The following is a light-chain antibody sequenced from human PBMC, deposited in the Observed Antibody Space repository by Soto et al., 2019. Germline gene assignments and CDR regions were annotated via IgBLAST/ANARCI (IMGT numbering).Light chain of an antibody. CDR3: QSYDSSLSGYV. CDR1: SSNIGAGYE. Sequence: QSVLTQPPSVSEAPGQRVTISCTGSSSNIGAGYEAHWYQQVPGTAPKLLIYENNSRPSGVPDRFSGSKSGTSASLAITGLQAEEEAEYYCQSYDSSLSGYVFGTGTKLTVL. CDR2: ENN. J-gene: IGLJ1*01. V-gene: IGLV1-40*01.